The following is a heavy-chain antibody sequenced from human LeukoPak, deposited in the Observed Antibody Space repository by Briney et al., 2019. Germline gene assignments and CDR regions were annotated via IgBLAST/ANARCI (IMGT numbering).Heavy chain of an antibody. CDR2: ISVSDGST. J-gene: IGHJ6*03. Sequence: PGGSLRLSCAASGFTFSTYAMSWVRQAPGKGLEWVSTISVSDGSTYYADSVKGRFTISRDNSKNTLYLQMNTLRAEDTAVYYCAKQWGEHHYSYYMDVWGKGTTVTVSS. CDR1: GFTFSTYA. D-gene: IGHD1-26*01. V-gene: IGHV3-23*01. CDR3: AKQWGEHHYSYYMDV.